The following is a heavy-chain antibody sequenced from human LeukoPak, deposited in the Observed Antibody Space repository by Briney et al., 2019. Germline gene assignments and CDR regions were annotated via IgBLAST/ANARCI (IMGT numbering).Heavy chain of an antibody. CDR2: MNPNSGNT. Sequence: ASVKVSCKASGYTFTGYDINWVRQATGQGLEWMGWMNPNSGNTGYAQKFQGRVTITRNTSISTAYMELSSLRSEDTAVYYCARGGPEDIHGRKYYYYYMDVWGKGTTVTVSS. CDR3: ARGGPEDIHGRKYYYYYMDV. CDR1: GYTFTGYD. V-gene: IGHV1-8*03. J-gene: IGHJ6*03. D-gene: IGHD2-8*01.